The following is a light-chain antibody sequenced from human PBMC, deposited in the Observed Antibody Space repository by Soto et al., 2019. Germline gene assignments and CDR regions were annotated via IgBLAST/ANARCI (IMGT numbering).Light chain of an antibody. CDR3: QSYDRSLSGVV. V-gene: IGLV1-40*01. J-gene: IGLJ2*01. Sequence: QSVLTQPPSVSGAPGQKVTISCTGRSSNIGAGYSVHWYQQLPGTAPKVLIHGNSNRPSGVPDRFSGSKSDTSASLAITGLQAEDEAEYYCQSYDRSLSGVVFGGGTKLTVL. CDR2: GNS. CDR1: SSNIGAGYS.